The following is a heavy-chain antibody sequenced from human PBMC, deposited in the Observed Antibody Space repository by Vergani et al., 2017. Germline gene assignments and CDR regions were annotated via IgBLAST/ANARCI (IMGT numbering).Heavy chain of an antibody. V-gene: IGHV1-2*06. CDR2: INPSSGGT. J-gene: IGHJ1*01. D-gene: IGHD6-13*01. CDR1: GYTFTGYY. Sequence: QVQLVQSGAEVKTPGASVKVSCKASGYTFTGYYIHWVRQAPGQGLEWMGRINPSSGGTNCAQQCQGRVTMTGDTSISTAYMDLDSLRSDDTAIYYCARDKAGPAGEYFHHWGQGTLVTVSS. CDR3: ARDKAGPAGEYFHH.